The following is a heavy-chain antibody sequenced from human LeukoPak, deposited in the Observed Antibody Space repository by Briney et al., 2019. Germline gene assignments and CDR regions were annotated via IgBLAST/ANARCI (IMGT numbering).Heavy chain of an antibody. V-gene: IGHV1-69*13. D-gene: IGHD1-26*01. CDR3: ATDGYGGLPNFDY. Sequence: SVKVSCKASGYTFTSYGISWVRQAPGQGLEWMGGIIPIFGTANYAQKFQGRVTITADESTSTAYMELSSLRSEDTAVYYCATDGYGGLPNFDYGGQGPLVTVS. CDR1: GYTFTSYG. CDR2: IIPIFGTA. J-gene: IGHJ4*02.